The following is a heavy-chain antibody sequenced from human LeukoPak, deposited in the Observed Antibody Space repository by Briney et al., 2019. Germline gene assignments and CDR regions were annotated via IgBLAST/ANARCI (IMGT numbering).Heavy chain of an antibody. D-gene: IGHD5-24*01. V-gene: IGHV3-48*03. J-gene: IGHJ6*02. CDR2: ISSSGSTI. Sequence: GGSLRLSCAAVGFTFSSYEIGWVRQAPGKGLEWVSYISSSGSTIYYADSVKGRFTISRDNAKNSLYLQVNSLRADDTAVYYCARLQRYLSDYYYGTDVWGQGTTVTVSS. CDR1: GFTFSSYE. CDR3: ARLQRYLSDYYYGTDV.